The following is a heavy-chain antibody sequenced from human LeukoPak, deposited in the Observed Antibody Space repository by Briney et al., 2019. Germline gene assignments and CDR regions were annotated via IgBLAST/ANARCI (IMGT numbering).Heavy chain of an antibody. V-gene: IGHV4-4*07. Sequence: SETLSLTCTVSDGSISSYYWSWIRQPAGKGLEWIGRIYPSGSTIYNPSLESRVTMSVDTSKNQFSLKLSSVAAADTAVYYCARTSSSSWSYGMDVWGQGTTVTVSS. J-gene: IGHJ6*02. D-gene: IGHD6-13*01. CDR2: IYPSGST. CDR3: ARTSSSSWSYGMDV. CDR1: DGSISSYY.